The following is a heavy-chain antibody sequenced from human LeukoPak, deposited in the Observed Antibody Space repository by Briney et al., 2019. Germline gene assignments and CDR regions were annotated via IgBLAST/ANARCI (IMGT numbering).Heavy chain of an antibody. Sequence: GASVKVSCKASGYTFTGYYMHWVRQAPGQGLEWMGWINPNSGGTNYAQKFRGRVTMTRDTSISTAYMELSRLRSDDTAVYYCARRLPEYYYYYMDVWGKGTTVTVSS. J-gene: IGHJ6*03. CDR1: GYTFTGYY. D-gene: IGHD4-11*01. CDR3: ARRLPEYYYYYMDV. V-gene: IGHV1-2*02. CDR2: INPNSGGT.